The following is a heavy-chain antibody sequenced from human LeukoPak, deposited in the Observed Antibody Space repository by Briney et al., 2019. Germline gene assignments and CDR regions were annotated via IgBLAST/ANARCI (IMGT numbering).Heavy chain of an antibody. CDR2: ISWNSGSI. J-gene: IGHJ4*02. CDR3: ATSTSSSSWGFDY. Sequence: GRSLRLSCAASGFTFDDYAMHWVRQAPGKGLEWVSGISWNSGSIGYADSVKGRFTISRDNAKNSLYLQMNSLRAEDTALYYCATSTSSSSWGFDYWGQGTVVTVSS. D-gene: IGHD6-6*01. CDR1: GFTFDDYA. V-gene: IGHV3-9*01.